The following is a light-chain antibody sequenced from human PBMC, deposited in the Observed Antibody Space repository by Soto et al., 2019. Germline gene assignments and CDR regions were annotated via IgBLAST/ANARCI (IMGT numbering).Light chain of an antibody. CDR1: SGDVGSYNR. CDR3: SSYTNINTRACV. V-gene: IGLV2-14*02. J-gene: IGLJ1*01. CDR2: EVT. Sequence: QSALTQPASLSGSPGQSITIPCTGTSGDVGSYNRVSWYQQHPGKAPKLIIYEVTDRPSGVSNRFSGSKSGNTASLTISGLQAEDEAEYYCSSYTNINTRACVFGTGTKLTVL.